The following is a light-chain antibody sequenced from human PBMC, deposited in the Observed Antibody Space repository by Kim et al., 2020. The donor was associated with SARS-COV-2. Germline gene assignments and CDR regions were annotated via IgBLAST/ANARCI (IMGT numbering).Light chain of an antibody. Sequence: QSALTQPASVSGSPGQSITVSCTGTSSDVGAFHYVSWYQQFPGKVPKLLIYGASKRPSGVSDRFSGSKSGNTASLTISGLQAEDEADYYCNSYTTSDTWVFGGGTQLTVL. CDR1: SSDVGAFHY. CDR2: GAS. V-gene: IGLV2-14*01. CDR3: NSYTTSDTWV. J-gene: IGLJ3*02.